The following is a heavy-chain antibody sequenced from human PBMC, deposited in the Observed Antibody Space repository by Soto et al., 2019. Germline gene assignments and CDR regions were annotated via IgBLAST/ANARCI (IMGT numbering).Heavy chain of an antibody. CDR3: AKDRLLEFPYNCLDP. V-gene: IGHV3-23*01. Sequence: PGGSLRLSCAASGFTFNNYAMNWVRQAPGKGLKWDSAISGSGGSTYYAESERGRITVLRDNSRNTVHLQLNTLTAEDMAFYYCAKDRLLEFPYNCLDPWGQGTLVTVSS. D-gene: IGHD3-3*01. CDR2: ISGSGGST. CDR1: GFTFNNYA. J-gene: IGHJ5*02.